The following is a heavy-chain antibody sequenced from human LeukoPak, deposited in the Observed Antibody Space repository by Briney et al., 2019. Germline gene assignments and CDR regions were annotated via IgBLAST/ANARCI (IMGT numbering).Heavy chain of an antibody. Sequence: GGSLRLSCAASGFTFSSYWMSWVRQAPGKGLEWVANIKQDGSEKYYVDSVKGRFTISRDNSKNTLYLQMNSLRAEDTAVYYCARGPIARFWSGYSYYYYYMDVWGKGTTVTVSS. CDR3: ARGPIARFWSGYSYYYYYMDV. CDR1: GFTFSSYW. CDR2: IKQDGSEK. V-gene: IGHV3-7*01. J-gene: IGHJ6*03. D-gene: IGHD3-3*01.